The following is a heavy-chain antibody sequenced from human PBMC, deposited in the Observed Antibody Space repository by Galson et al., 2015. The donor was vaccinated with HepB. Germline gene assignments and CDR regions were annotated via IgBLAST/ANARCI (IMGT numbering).Heavy chain of an antibody. CDR1: GGTFSSYA. D-gene: IGHD6-13*01. CDR3: ARAPYSSSWYEEGWFDP. CDR2: IIPIFGTA. V-gene: IGHV1-69*13. Sequence: SVKVSCKASGGTFSSYAISWVRQAPGQGLEWMGGIIPIFGTANYAQKFQGRVTITADESTSIAYMELSSLRSEDTAVYYCARAPYSSSWYEEGWFDPWGQGTLVTVSS. J-gene: IGHJ5*02.